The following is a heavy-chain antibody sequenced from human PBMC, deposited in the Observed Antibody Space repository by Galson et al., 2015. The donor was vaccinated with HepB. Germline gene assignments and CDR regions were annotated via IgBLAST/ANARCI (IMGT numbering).Heavy chain of an antibody. Sequence: SLRLSCAASGFTFNSYSMNWVRQAPGTGLEWVSYISGGSSTIYYADSVKGRFTMSRDNAKNSLFLQMNSLRAEDTAVYYCARGISGRYSDYWGQGTLVTVSS. V-gene: IGHV3-48*01. CDR3: ARGISGRYSDY. J-gene: IGHJ4*02. CDR1: GFTFNSYS. D-gene: IGHD1-26*01. CDR2: ISGGSSTI.